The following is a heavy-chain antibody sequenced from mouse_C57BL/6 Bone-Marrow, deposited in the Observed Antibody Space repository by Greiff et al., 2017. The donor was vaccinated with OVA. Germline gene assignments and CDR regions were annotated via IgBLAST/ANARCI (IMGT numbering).Heavy chain of an antibody. CDR2: IDPSDSYT. D-gene: IGHD3-3*01. J-gene: IGHJ2*01. V-gene: IGHV1-50*01. CDR3: ARGGGRDY. Sequence: QVQLQQPGAELVKPGASVKLSCKASGYTFTSYWMQWVKQRPGQGLEWIGEIDPSDSYTNYNQKFKGKATLTVDTSSSTAYMQLSSLTSEDSAVYCCARGGGRDYWGQGTTLTVSS. CDR1: GYTFTSYW.